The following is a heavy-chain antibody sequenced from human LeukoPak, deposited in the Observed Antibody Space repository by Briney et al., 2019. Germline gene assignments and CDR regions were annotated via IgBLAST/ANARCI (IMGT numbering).Heavy chain of an antibody. CDR1: GGSFSGYY. Sequence: SETLSLTCAVYGGSFSGYYWSWIRQPPGKGLEWIEEINHSGSTNYNPSLKSRVTISVDTSKNQFSLKLSSVTAADTAVYYCARGTAVARSYYYYYMDVWGKGTTVTVSS. CDR3: ARGTAVARSYYYYYMDV. CDR2: INHSGST. D-gene: IGHD6-19*01. V-gene: IGHV4-34*01. J-gene: IGHJ6*03.